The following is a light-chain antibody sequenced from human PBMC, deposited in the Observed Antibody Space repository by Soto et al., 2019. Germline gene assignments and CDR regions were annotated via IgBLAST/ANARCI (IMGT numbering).Light chain of an antibody. V-gene: IGKV3-11*01. J-gene: IGKJ2*01. CDR2: DAS. CDR3: QQRSNQRQNP. CDR1: QSVSSY. Sequence: EIVLTQSPATLSLSPGERATLSCRASQSVSSYLAWYQQKPGQAPRLLIYDASNRATGIPARFSGSGSGTDINHNINSLEHEDLAVYYCQQRSNQRQNPIGKKNKLEIK.